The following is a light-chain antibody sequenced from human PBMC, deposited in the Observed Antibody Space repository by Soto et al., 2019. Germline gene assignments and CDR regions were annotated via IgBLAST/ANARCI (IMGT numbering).Light chain of an antibody. CDR1: QDLRNW. V-gene: IGKV1-12*01. J-gene: IGKJ4*01. CDR3: QQASSFPLT. Sequence: DIQMTQSPSSVSASVGDRVIITGRASQDLRNWLAWYQQRPGKAPTLLIYAASSLQSGVPSRFSGSGSETDFTLTISSLQPEDFATYFCQQASSFPLTFGGGTKVEI. CDR2: AAS.